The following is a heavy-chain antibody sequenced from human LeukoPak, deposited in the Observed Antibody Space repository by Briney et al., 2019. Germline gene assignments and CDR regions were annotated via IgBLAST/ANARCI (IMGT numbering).Heavy chain of an antibody. CDR2: ISYDGSNK. D-gene: IGHD6-6*01. J-gene: IGHJ6*03. V-gene: IGHV3-30*18. CDR1: GFTFSSYG. CDR3: AKSSSSSNYYYYYMDV. Sequence: GRSLRLSCAASGFTFSSYGMHWVRQAPGKGLEWVAVISYDGSNKYYADSVKGRFTISRDNSKNTLYLQMNSLRAEDTAVHYCAKSSSSSNYYYYYMDVWGKGTTVTVSS.